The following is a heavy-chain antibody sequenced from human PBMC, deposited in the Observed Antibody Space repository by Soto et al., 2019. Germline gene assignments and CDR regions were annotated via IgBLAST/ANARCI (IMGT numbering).Heavy chain of an antibody. J-gene: IGHJ6*02. D-gene: IGHD3-22*01. V-gene: IGHV1-69*13. CDR3: ARASHMIVVVITSGYYYGMDV. Sequence: SVKVSCKASGYTFTSYAMHWVRQAPGQRLEWMGGIIPIFGTANYAQKFQGRVTITADESTSTAYMELSSLRSEDTAVYYCARASHMIVVVITSGYYYGMDVWGQGTTVTVSS. CDR2: IIPIFGTA. CDR1: GYTFTSYA.